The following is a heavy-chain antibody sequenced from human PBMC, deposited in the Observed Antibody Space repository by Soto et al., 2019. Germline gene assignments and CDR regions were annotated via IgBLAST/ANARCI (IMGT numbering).Heavy chain of an antibody. D-gene: IGHD5-18*01. V-gene: IGHV3-33*01. J-gene: IGHJ4*02. CDR1: GFTFSSYG. CDR2: IWYDGSNK. Sequence: QVQLVESGGGVVQPGRSLRLSCAASGFTFSSYGMHWVRQAPGKGLEWVAVIWYDGSNKYYADSVKGRFTISRDNSKNTLYLQMNTLTAEDTAVYYCARQGGYSYGTGDYWGQGTLVTVSS. CDR3: ARQGGYSYGTGDY.